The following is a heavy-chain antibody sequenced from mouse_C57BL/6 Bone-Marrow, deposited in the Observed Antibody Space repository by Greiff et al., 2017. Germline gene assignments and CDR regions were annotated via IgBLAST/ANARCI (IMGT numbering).Heavy chain of an antibody. CDR3: ARNRGPTIVPLDY. CDR1: GYTFTSYW. J-gene: IGHJ2*01. CDR2: IYPGSGST. D-gene: IGHD2-12*01. V-gene: IGHV1-55*01. Sequence: VQLQQPGAELVKPGASVKMSCKASGYTFTSYWITWVKQRPGQGLEWIGDIYPGSGSTNYNEKFKSKATLTVDTSSSTAYMQLSSLTSEDSAVYYCARNRGPTIVPLDYWGQGTTLTVSS.